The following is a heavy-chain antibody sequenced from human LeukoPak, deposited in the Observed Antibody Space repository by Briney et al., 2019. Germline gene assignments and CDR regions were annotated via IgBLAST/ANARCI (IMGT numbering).Heavy chain of an antibody. D-gene: IGHD5-24*01. CDR2: INPSGGST. Sequence: GASVEVSCKASGYTFTSYYMHWVRQAPGQGLEWMGIINPSGGSTSYAQKFQGRVTMTRDTSINTAYMELSRLRSDDTAVYYCARGGYNYEPPTYFDYWGQGTLVTVSS. V-gene: IGHV1-46*01. CDR3: ARGGYNYEPPTYFDY. CDR1: GYTFTSYY. J-gene: IGHJ4*02.